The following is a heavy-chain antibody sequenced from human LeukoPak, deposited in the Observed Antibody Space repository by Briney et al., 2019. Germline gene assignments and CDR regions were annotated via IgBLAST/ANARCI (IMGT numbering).Heavy chain of an antibody. CDR2: IYYSGST. D-gene: IGHD3-3*01. Sequence: PSETLSLTCTVSGGSISSHYWSWIRQPPGKGLEWIGYIYYSGSTNYNPSLKSRVTISVDTSKNQFSLKLSSVTAADTAVYYCARTREWLLPDYWGQGTLVTVSS. CDR1: GGSISSHY. V-gene: IGHV4-59*11. J-gene: IGHJ4*02. CDR3: ARTREWLLPDY.